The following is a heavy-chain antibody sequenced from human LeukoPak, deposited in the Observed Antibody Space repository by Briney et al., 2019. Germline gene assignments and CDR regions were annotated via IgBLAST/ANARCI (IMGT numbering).Heavy chain of an antibody. CDR1: GFTLSSYA. CDR3: AKEGDYYGSGSYRDGFDI. V-gene: IGHV3-23*01. CDR2: ISGTGGST. J-gene: IGHJ3*02. Sequence: GGSLRLSCAASGFTLSSYAMSWVRQAPGKGLEWVSAISGTGGSTYYADSVKGRFTISRDNSKNTLYLQMNSLRPEDTAVYYCAKEGDYYGSGSYRDGFDIWGQGTRATVSS. D-gene: IGHD3-10*01.